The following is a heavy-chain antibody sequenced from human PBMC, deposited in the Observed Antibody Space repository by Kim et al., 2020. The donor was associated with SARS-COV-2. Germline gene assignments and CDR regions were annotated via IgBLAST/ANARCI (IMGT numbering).Heavy chain of an antibody. D-gene: IGHD3-10*01. CDR3: ARAGYGSGSYLLFDY. J-gene: IGHJ4*01. V-gene: IGHV3-30*04. CDR1: GFTFSTYA. CDR2: ISYDGSNK. Sequence: GGSLRLSCAASGFTFSTYAMHWVRQTPGKGLEWVAVISYDGSNKYYADSVKVRFTISRDNSKNTLYLQMNSLRAEDTAVYYCARAGYGSGSYLLFDYWGQGTLVTVSS.